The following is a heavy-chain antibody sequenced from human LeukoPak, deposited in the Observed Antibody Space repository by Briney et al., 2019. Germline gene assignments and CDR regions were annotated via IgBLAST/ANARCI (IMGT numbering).Heavy chain of an antibody. CDR2: INHSGST. D-gene: IGHD2/OR15-2a*01. CDR1: GGSFSGYY. Sequence: SETLSLTCAVYGGSFSGYYWSWIRQPPGKGLERIGEINHSGSTNYNPSLKSRVTISVDTSKNQFSLKLSSVTAADTAVYYCARRAFPHGMDVWGKGTTVTVSS. V-gene: IGHV4-34*01. CDR3: ARRAFPHGMDV. J-gene: IGHJ6*04.